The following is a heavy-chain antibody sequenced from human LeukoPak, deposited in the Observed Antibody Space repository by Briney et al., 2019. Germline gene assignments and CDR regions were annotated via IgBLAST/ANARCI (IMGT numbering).Heavy chain of an antibody. CDR1: GGSISSYY. J-gene: IGHJ6*03. CDR2: IYSSGST. CDR3: ARVFDSGSQAYFYYMDV. V-gene: IGHV4-59*01. D-gene: IGHD3-10*01. Sequence: SETLSLTCTVSGGSISSYYWSWIRQPPGKGLEWIGYIYSSGSTNYNPSLKSRVTMSVDTSKNQFSLKVSSVTAADTAVYYCARVFDSGSQAYFYYMDVWGKGTTVTISS.